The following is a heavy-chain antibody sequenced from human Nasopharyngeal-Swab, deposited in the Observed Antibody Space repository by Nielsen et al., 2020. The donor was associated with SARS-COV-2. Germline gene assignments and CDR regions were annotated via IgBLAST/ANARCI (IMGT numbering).Heavy chain of an antibody. Sequence: ETLSLTCTVSGGSISSSSYYWGWIRQPPGKGLEWVSGISGSGGNTEYAGSVKGRFTISRDNSKNTVSLQMNNLRAEDTAVYYCAKGPTLFSSGGDWFDPWGQGTLVTVSS. CDR1: GGSISSSSYY. CDR2: ISGSGGNT. D-gene: IGHD2-21*01. J-gene: IGHJ5*02. CDR3: AKGPTLFSSGGDWFDP. V-gene: IGHV3-23*01.